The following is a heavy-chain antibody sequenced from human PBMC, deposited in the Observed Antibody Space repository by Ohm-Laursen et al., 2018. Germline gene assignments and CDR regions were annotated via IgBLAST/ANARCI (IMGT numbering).Heavy chain of an antibody. CDR2: ISSSSSTI. CDR3: ARDGGDFDL. J-gene: IGHJ2*01. Sequence: SLRLSCAASGFTFNSYSMNWVRQAPGKGLEWVSYISSSSSTIYYTDSVKGRFTIPRDNAKNSLYLQMNSLRAEDTAVYYCARDGGDFDLWGRGTLVTVSS. D-gene: IGHD2-15*01. CDR1: GFTFNSYS. V-gene: IGHV3-48*01.